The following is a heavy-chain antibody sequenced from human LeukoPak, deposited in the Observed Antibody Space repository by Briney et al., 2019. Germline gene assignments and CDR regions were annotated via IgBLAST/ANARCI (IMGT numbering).Heavy chain of an antibody. CDR1: GFTFSSYA. J-gene: IGHJ5*02. D-gene: IGHD5-18*01. CDR3: AKGYSYGFMYNWFDP. V-gene: IGHV3-23*01. CDR2: ISGSGGST. Sequence: GGSLRLSCAASGFTFSSYAVSWVRQAPGKGLEWVSAISGSGGSTYYADSVKGRFTISRDNSKNTLYLQMNSLRAEDTAVYYCAKGYSYGFMYNWFDPWGQGTLVTVSS.